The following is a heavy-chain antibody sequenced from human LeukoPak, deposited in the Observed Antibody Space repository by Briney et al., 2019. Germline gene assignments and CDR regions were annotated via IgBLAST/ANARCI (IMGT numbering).Heavy chain of an antibody. CDR2: IKSDGITI. D-gene: IGHD3-22*01. CDR1: GFTFSNYM. CDR3: ARELYYDSSGYYPYFDY. V-gene: IGHV3-74*01. Sequence: GGSLRLSCAASGFTFSNYMMHWVRQAPGKGLVWVSRIKSDGITITYADSVKGRFTISRDNSKNTLYLQMNSLRAEDTAVYYCARELYYDSSGYYPYFDYWGQGTLVTVSS. J-gene: IGHJ4*02.